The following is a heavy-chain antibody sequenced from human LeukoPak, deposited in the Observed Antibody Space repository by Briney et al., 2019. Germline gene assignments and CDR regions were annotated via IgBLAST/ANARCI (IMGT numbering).Heavy chain of an antibody. CDR3: ATYRQVLLPFES. V-gene: IGHV3-48*01. CDR1: GFTFSSYS. D-gene: IGHD2-8*02. CDR2: ISSSNSTI. Sequence: GGSLRLSCAASGFTFSSYSMNWVRQALGKGLEWVSYISSSNSTIYYADSVKGRFTISRDNAKNSLYLQMNSLRAEDTAIYYCATYRQVLLPFESWGQGTLVTVSS. J-gene: IGHJ4*02.